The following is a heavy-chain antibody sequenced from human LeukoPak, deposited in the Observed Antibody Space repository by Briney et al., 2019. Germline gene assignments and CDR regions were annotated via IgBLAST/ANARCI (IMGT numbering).Heavy chain of an antibody. V-gene: IGHV1-2*06. D-gene: IGHD3-10*01. CDR1: RYTFTGYH. Sequence: ASVKVSCKPPRYTFTGYHMHWVRQAPGQGLEWMGRINPNSGGTNYAQKFQGRVTMTRDTSTSTAYMELSRLRSDDTAVYYCARGHMVRGVITIFDYWGQGTLVTVSS. J-gene: IGHJ4*02. CDR2: INPNSGGT. CDR3: ARGHMVRGVITIFDY.